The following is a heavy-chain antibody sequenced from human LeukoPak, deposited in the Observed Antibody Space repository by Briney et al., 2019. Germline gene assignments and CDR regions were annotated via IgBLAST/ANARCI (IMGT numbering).Heavy chain of an antibody. CDR1: GFTFSSYS. J-gene: IGHJ4*02. CDR2: ISSSSSYI. Sequence: GGSLRLSCAASGFTFSSYSMNWVRQAPGKGLEWVSSISSSSSYIYYADSVKGRFTISRDNSKNTLYLQMNSLRAEDTAVYYCATLATVRGVDFDYWGQGTLVTVSS. D-gene: IGHD3-10*01. CDR3: ATLATVRGVDFDY. V-gene: IGHV3-21*04.